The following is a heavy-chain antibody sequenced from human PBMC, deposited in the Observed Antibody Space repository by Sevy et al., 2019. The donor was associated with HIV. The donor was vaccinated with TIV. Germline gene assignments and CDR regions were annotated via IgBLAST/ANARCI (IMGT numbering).Heavy chain of an antibody. CDR3: ARARYYDSSGSPAFDY. Sequence: GGSLRLSCAASGFTFSSYAMHWVRQAPGKGLEWVAVISYDGSNKYYADSVKGRFTISRDNSKNRLYLQMNSLRAEDTAGYYCARARYYDSSGSPAFDYWGQGTLVTVSS. CDR2: ISYDGSNK. J-gene: IGHJ4*02. V-gene: IGHV3-30*04. CDR1: GFTFSSYA. D-gene: IGHD3-22*01.